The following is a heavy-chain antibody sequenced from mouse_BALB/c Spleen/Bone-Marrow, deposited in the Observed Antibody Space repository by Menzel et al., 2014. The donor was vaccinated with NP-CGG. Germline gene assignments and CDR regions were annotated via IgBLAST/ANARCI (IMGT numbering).Heavy chain of an antibody. V-gene: IGHV14-3*02. CDR1: GFNIIYAY. D-gene: IGHD4-1*01. J-gene: IGHJ3*01. CDR2: IYPANGNT. CDR3: ARSPGELNY. Sequence: VQLQQPGAELVKPGASVKLSCTASGFNIIYAYIHWVKRRPEQGLEWIGRIYPANGNTNYDPKFQGKATITADTSSNTAYLHLNSLTSEDTAVYYCARSPGELNYWGQGTLVTVSA.